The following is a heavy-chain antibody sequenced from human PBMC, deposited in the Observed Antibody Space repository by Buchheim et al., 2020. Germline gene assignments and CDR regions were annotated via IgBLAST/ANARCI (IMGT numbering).Heavy chain of an antibody. CDR3: ARGSGIAVAGTFDY. D-gene: IGHD6-19*01. V-gene: IGHV4-34*01. CDR2: INDSGST. CDR1: GGSFSGYY. J-gene: IGHJ4*02. Sequence: QVQLQQWGAGLLKPSETLSLTCAVYGGSFSGYYWSWIRQPPGKGLGWIGEINDSGSTNYNPSLKSRVTISVDTSKNQFSLKLSSVTAADTAVYYCARGSGIAVAGTFDYWGQGTL.